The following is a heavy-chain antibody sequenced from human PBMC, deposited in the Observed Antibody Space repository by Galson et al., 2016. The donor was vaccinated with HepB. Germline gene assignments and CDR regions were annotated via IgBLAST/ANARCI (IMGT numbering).Heavy chain of an antibody. CDR3: TTSSTRGYTYGPSAY. CDR1: GFTFSRAW. J-gene: IGHJ4*02. CDR2: INSYNDGGAT. D-gene: IGHD5-18*01. Sequence: SLTLSCAASGFTFSRAWMNWVRQAPGTGLEWVGRINSYNDGGATEYAAPMKGRFTFSRDESNNRLYLQMNSLKTEDTAVYYCTTSSTRGYTYGPSAYWGRGTLVAVSS. V-gene: IGHV3-15*01.